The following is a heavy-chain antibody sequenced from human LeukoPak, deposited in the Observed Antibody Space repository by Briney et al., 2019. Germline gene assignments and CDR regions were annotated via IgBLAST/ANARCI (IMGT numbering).Heavy chain of an antibody. J-gene: IGHJ4*02. CDR3: ARDQAGTLNFYFDY. CDR1: GFTFSSYG. CDR2: ISYDGSNK. Sequence: GRSLRLSCAASGFTFSSYGMHWVRQAPGKGLEWVAVISYDGSNKYYADSVKGRFTISRDNSKNTLYLQMNSLRAEDTAVYYCARDQAGTLNFYFDYWGQGTLVTVSS. D-gene: IGHD6-19*01. V-gene: IGHV3-30*03.